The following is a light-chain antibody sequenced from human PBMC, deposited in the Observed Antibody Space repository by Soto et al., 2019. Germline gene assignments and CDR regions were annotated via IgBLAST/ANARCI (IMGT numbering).Light chain of an antibody. CDR3: AAWDDSLSGVV. Sequence: QSVLTQPPSASGTPGQRVTISCSGSSSNIGSNYVYWYQQLPGTAPTVLIYRNNQRPSGVPDRFSGSKSGTSASLAISGLRSEDEADYYCAAWDDSLSGVVFGGGTKLTVL. CDR2: RNN. J-gene: IGLJ2*01. V-gene: IGLV1-47*01. CDR1: SSNIGSNY.